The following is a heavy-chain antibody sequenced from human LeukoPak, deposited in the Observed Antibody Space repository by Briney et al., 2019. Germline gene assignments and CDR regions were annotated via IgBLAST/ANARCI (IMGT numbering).Heavy chain of an antibody. V-gene: IGHV1-69*13. CDR1: GGTFSSYA. CDR3: ARGYSYGYFAY. D-gene: IGHD5-18*01. Sequence: ASVKVSCKASGGTFSSYAISWVRQAPGEGLEWMGGIIPIFGTANYAQKFQGRVTITADESTSTAYMELSSLRSEDTAVYYCARGYSYGYFAYWGQGTLVTVSS. CDR2: IIPIFGTA. J-gene: IGHJ4*02.